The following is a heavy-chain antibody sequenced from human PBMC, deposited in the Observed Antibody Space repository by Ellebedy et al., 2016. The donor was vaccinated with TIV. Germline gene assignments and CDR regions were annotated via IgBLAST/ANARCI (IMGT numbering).Heavy chain of an antibody. CDR1: GYTFTGYY. Sequence: ASVKVSCXASGYTFTGYYMHWVRQAPGQGLEWMGWINPNSGGTNYAQKFQGWVTMTRDTSISTAYMELSRLRSDDTAVYYCARLSSSGYGMDVWGQGTTVTVSS. CDR2: INPNSGGT. D-gene: IGHD3-22*01. J-gene: IGHJ6*02. V-gene: IGHV1-2*04. CDR3: ARLSSSGYGMDV.